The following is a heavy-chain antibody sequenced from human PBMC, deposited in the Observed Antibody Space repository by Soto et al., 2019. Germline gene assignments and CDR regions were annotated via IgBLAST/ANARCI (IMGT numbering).Heavy chain of an antibody. Sequence: SVKVSCKASGGTFSSYAISWVRQAPGQGLEWMGGIIPIFGTANYAQKFQGRVTITRDTSASTAYMELSSLRSDDTAVYYCARALPYYYGSGSRNFDYWGQGTLVTVSS. D-gene: IGHD3-10*01. CDR1: GGTFSSYA. CDR2: IIPIFGTA. V-gene: IGHV1-69*05. J-gene: IGHJ4*02. CDR3: ARALPYYYGSGSRNFDY.